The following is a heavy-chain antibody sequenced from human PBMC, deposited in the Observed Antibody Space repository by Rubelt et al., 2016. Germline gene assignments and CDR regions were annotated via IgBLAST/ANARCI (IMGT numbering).Heavy chain of an antibody. V-gene: IGHV4-34*01. CDR3: ARVSSLLWFGELFDY. J-gene: IGHJ4*02. CDR1: GGSFSGYY. D-gene: IGHD3-10*01. CDR2: INHSGST. Sequence: QVQLQQWGAGLLKPSETLSLTCAVYGGSFSGYYWSWIRQPPGKGLEWIGEINHSGSTNYNPSLKSLVTISVDTSKNQCSLKLSSVTAADTAVYYCARVSSLLWFGELFDYWGQGTLVTVSS.